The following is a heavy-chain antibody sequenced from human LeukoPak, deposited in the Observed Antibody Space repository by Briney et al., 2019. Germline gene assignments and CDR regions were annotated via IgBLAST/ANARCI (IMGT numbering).Heavy chain of an antibody. Sequence: GGSLRLSCAASGFTFSSYWMYWVRQAPGKGLVWASRINSDGSSTKYADSVKGRFTISKENSKNTLYLQMNSLRAEDTAVYYCAKDVGATIRWFDPWGQGTLVTVSP. D-gene: IGHD1-26*01. CDR2: INSDGSST. CDR1: GFTFSSYW. J-gene: IGHJ5*02. CDR3: AKDVGATIRWFDP. V-gene: IGHV3-74*01.